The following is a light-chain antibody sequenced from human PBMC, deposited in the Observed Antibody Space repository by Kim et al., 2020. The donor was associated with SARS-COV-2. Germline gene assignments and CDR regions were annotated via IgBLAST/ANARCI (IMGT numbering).Light chain of an antibody. V-gene: IGLV10-54*01. CDR3: TAWDSSLSAWV. CDR2: RNN. J-gene: IGLJ3*02. CDR1: SSNVGNEG. Sequence: QTATPTCTGSSSNVGNEGAAWLQQHQGHPPKLLSYRNNNRPSGISERLSASRSGNTASLTISGLQPEDEADYYCTAWDSSLSAWVFGGGTKVTVL.